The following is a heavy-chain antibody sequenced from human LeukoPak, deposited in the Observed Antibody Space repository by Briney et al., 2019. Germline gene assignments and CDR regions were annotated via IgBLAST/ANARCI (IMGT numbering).Heavy chain of an antibody. CDR1: GFTLSSSW. V-gene: IGHV3-74*01. J-gene: IGHJ4*02. D-gene: IGHD1-1*01. CDR3: ARGWNGECY. Sequence: GGSLRLSCAASGFTLSSSWMNWVRQAPGKGLVWVSCISSDGTTTRYADSVRGRFTISRDNAKNTVYLQMNSLRGEDTAVYYWARGWNGECYWGQGTLVTVSS. CDR2: ISSDGTTT.